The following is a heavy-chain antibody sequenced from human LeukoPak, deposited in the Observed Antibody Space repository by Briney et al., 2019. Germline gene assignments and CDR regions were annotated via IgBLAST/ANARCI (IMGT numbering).Heavy chain of an antibody. Sequence: SETLSLTCTVSGASITTYYWSWIRQPAGKGLEWIGRIYISGSTSYNPSLKSRVTMSLDTSKNQFSLNLSSVTAADTAVYYCARGGERWLQPFDYWAREPWSPSPQ. CDR2: IYISGST. CDR3: ARGGERWLQPFDY. CDR1: GASITTYY. D-gene: IGHD5-24*01. J-gene: IGHJ4*02. V-gene: IGHV4-4*07.